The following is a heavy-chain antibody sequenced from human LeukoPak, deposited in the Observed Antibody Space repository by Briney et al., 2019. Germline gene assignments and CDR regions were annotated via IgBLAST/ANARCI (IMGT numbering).Heavy chain of an antibody. Sequence: GGSLRLSCAASGFTFSSYWMSWVRQAPGKGLEWVANIKQDGSEKYYVDSVKGRFTISRDNAKNSLYLQMNSLRAEDTAVYYCARDPPRVYDFWSGYFAGYYYYGMDVWGQGTTVTVSS. D-gene: IGHD3-3*01. CDR1: GFTFSSYW. J-gene: IGHJ6*02. V-gene: IGHV3-7*03. CDR2: IKQDGSEK. CDR3: ARDPPRVYDFWSGYFAGYYYYGMDV.